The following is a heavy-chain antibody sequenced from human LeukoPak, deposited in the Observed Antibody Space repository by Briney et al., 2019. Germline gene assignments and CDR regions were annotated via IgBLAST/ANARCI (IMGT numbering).Heavy chain of an antibody. Sequence: ASVTVSCKTSGYRLSDYYMHWVRQAPGQGLEWMGWIRGDTGDTDSPQKFQGRVTMTRDTSTNTAYMELSRLRYDDTAMYFCARVRGNRCDYWGQGTLVTDPS. D-gene: IGHD1-14*01. CDR1: GYRLSDYY. V-gene: IGHV1-2*02. CDR3: ARVRGNRCDY. CDR2: IRGDTGDT. J-gene: IGHJ4*02.